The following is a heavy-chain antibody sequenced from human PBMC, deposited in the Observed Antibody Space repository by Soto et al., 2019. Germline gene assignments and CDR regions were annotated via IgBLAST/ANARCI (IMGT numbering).Heavy chain of an antibody. CDR1: GFTFSSYA. Sequence: GGSLRLSCAASGFTFSSYAMHWVRQAPGKGLEWVAVISYDGSNKYYADSVKGRFTISRDNSKNTLYLQMNSLRAEDTAVYYCAREMVKASFDYWGQGTLVTSPQ. J-gene: IGHJ4*02. CDR3: AREMVKASFDY. CDR2: ISYDGSNK. D-gene: IGHD2-8*01. V-gene: IGHV3-30-3*01.